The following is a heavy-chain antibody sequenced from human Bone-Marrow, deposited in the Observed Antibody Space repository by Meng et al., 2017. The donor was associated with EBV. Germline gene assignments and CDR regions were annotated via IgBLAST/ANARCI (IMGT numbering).Heavy chain of an antibody. D-gene: IGHD3-10*01. J-gene: IGHJ4*02. CDR2: IHGYSANT. CDR1: GYTFSSFT. V-gene: IGHV1-18*01. Sequence: QIRLVPSGGEVQKPGASVRVSCKTSGYTFSSFTLNWVRQVPGQGFEWVGWIHGYSANTHYAQKFHGRVNMSTDTSTDTSYMELKNLRPDDTAIYYCVRFSNYVLDHWGQGTLVTVSS. CDR3: VRFSNYVLDH.